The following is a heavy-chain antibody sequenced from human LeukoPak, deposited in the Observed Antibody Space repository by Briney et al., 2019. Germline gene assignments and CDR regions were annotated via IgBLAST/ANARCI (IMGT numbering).Heavy chain of an antibody. CDR1: GFIFSNYA. V-gene: IGHV3-23*01. D-gene: IGHD4-17*01. CDR3: AKERRAGDYTPLDY. CDR2: IHGNDGST. J-gene: IGHJ4*02. Sequence: GGSLRLSCAASGFIFSNYAMTWVRQAPGKGLEWVSSIHGNDGSTYYADSVRGRFTISRDNSKNTLYLQVNSLTAEDTAAYSCAKERRAGDYTPLDYLGQGTLVTVSS.